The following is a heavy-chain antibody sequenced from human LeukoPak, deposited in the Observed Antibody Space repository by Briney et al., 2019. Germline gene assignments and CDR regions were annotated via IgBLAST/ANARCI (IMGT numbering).Heavy chain of an antibody. D-gene: IGHD2-2*01. CDR3: ARGPGAGYCSSTSCYEGYFDL. V-gene: IGHV4-61*02. J-gene: IGHJ2*01. CDR2: IYTSGST. Sequence: TPSETLSLTCTVSGGSISSGSYYWSWIRQPAGKGLEWIGRIYTSGSTNYNPSLKSRVTISVDTSKNQFSLKLSSVTAADTAVYYCARGPGAGYCSSTSCYEGYFDLWGRGTLVTVSS. CDR1: GGSISSGSYY.